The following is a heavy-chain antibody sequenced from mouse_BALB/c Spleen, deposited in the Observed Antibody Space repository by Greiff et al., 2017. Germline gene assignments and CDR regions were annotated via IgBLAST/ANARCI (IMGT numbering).Heavy chain of an antibody. D-gene: IGHD1-2*01. CDR3: ARLTASFAY. Sequence: EVQLVESGGGLVKPGGSLKLSCAASGFTFSSYAMSWVRQTPEKRLEWVATISSGGSYTYYPDSVKGRFTISRDNAKNTLYLQMSSLRSEDTAMYYCARLTASFAYWGQGTLVTVS. J-gene: IGHJ3*01. CDR2: ISSGGSYT. CDR1: GFTFSSYA. V-gene: IGHV5-9-3*01.